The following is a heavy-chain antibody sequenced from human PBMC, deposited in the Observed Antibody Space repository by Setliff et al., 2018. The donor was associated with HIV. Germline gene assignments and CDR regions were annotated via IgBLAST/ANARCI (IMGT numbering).Heavy chain of an antibody. CDR3: ARSRLRGLYYFDY. D-gene: IGHD4-17*01. V-gene: IGHV3-11*04. J-gene: IGHJ4*02. CDR1: GFTFSDYY. Sequence: RLSCAASGFTFSDYYMSWIRQAPGKGLEWVSYISSSGSTIYYADSVKGRFTISRDNAKNSLYLQMNSLRAEDTAVYYCARSRLRGLYYFDYWGQGTRVTVS. CDR2: ISSSGSTI.